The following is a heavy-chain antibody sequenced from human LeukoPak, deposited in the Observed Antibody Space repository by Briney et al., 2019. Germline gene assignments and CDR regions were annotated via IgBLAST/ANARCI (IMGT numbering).Heavy chain of an antibody. CDR1: GFTSSGYW. CDR2: IKQDGGEK. Sequence: GGSLTLSCAASGFTSSGYWMSWLRQAPGKGLEWVANIKQDGGEKYYVDSVKGRFTISRDNAKNSLYLQMNSLRAEDTAVYYCAKGSTRQYSYGHKGHFDYWGQGTLVTVSS. V-gene: IGHV3-7*03. J-gene: IGHJ4*02. D-gene: IGHD5-18*01. CDR3: AKGSTRQYSYGHKGHFDY.